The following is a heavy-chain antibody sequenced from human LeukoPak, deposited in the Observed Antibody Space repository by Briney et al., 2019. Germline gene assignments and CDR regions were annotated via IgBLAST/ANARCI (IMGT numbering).Heavy chain of an antibody. Sequence: GGSLRLSCAASGFTFSSYAMNWVRQPPGKGLEWVSIISGSGGSTYYADSVKGRFTISRDNSKNTLYLEMNSLRAEDTAVYYLAKLWGSEPYYYYYGMVVWAKGTRVTVSS. CDR1: GFTFSSYA. V-gene: IGHV3-23*01. CDR2: ISGSGGST. CDR3: AKLWGSEPYYYYYGMVV. J-gene: IGHJ6*04. D-gene: IGHD3-16*01.